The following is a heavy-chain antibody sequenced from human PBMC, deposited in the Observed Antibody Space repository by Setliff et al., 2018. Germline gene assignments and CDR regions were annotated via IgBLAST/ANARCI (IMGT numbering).Heavy chain of an antibody. CDR1: GNGFTDLW. Sequence: PGESLKISCKVSGNGFTDLWIAWVRQTPGKGLEWVGFIRSKASGGTTEYAASVKGRFSISRDDSKSIAYLQMNSLKAEDTALYYCNRWATTQSYSAYWGQGTLVTVSS. CDR2: IRSKASGGTT. V-gene: IGHV3-49*04. CDR3: NRWATTQSYSAY. J-gene: IGHJ4*02.